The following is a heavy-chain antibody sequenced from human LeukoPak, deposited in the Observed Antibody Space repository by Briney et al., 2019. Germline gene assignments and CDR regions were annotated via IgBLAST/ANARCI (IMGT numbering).Heavy chain of an antibody. CDR1: GFTFSSYS. CDR3: ASHFLYDFWSGYYNSDDY. J-gene: IGHJ4*02. V-gene: IGHV3-48*01. Sequence: GGSLRLSCAASGFTFSSYSMNWVRQAPGKGLEWVSYISSSSTIYYADSVKGRFTISRDSAKNSLYLQMNSLRAEDTAVYYCASHFLYDFWSGYYNSDDYWGQGTLVTVSS. D-gene: IGHD3-3*01. CDR2: ISSSSTI.